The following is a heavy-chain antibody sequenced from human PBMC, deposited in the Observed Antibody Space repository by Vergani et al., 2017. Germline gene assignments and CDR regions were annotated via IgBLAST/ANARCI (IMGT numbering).Heavy chain of an antibody. D-gene: IGHD1-1*01. Sequence: LEESGGGSVKPGGSLRLSCAASGFKFSDPYMSWIRQAPGKGLEWVSHISPGASTVSYTDSVTGRFTVSRDNDNNSLTLDMTTLRVEDTAVYYCAKNPGISTTRHYYAMDVWGQGTTVTVSS. CDR3: AKNPGISTTRHYYAMDV. V-gene: IGHV3-11*04. CDR2: ISPGASTV. CDR1: GFKFSDPY. J-gene: IGHJ6*02.